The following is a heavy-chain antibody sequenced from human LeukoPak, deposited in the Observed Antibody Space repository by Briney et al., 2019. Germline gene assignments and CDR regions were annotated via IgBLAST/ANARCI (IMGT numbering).Heavy chain of an antibody. V-gene: IGHV4-34*01. CDR1: GGSLSGYY. D-gene: IGHD5-18*01. Sequence: SETLSLTCTVYGGSLSGYYWSWIRQSPGKGLEWMGEINHSGSAKYIPSLKSRVTISVDTSRNQFSLDLTSVTAADTAVYYCARGRGDSSPYMGGFYYFDSWGQGSLVTVSS. J-gene: IGHJ4*02. CDR2: INHSGSA. CDR3: ARGRGDSSPYMGGFYYFDS.